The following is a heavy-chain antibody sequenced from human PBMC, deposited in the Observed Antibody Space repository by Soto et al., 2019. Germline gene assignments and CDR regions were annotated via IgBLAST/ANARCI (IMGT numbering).Heavy chain of an antibody. Sequence: EVQLVQAGAEVKKPGESLKISCKGSGYSFTNYWIAWVRQMPGKGLEWMGIIYPGDSDTRYSPSFQGQVTISADKSISTAYLQWSSLKASDTAMYYCARRGITTTWYLDLWGRGTPVTVSS. CDR2: IYPGDSDT. J-gene: IGHJ2*01. CDR3: ARRGITTTWYLDL. V-gene: IGHV5-51*03. CDR1: GYSFTNYW. D-gene: IGHD3-10*01.